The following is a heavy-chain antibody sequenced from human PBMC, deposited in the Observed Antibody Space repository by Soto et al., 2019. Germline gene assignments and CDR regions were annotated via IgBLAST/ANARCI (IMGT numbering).Heavy chain of an antibody. CDR3: AREGGRLNWFDP. D-gene: IGHD1-26*01. J-gene: IGHJ5*02. CDR2: ISSISTI. V-gene: IGHV3-48*02. Sequence: GGSLRLSCAASGFTFSGFTFSSYNMNWVRQAPGKGLEWVSYISSISTIYYADSVKGRFTISRDNAKNSLYLQMNSLRDEDTAVYYCAREGGRLNWFDPWGQGTLVTVSS. CDR1: GFTFSGFTFSSYN.